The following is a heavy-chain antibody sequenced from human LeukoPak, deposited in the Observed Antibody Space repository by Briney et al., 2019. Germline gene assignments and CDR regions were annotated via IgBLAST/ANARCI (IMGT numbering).Heavy chain of an antibody. CDR3: AREGTAGTTLNWFDP. J-gene: IGHJ5*02. D-gene: IGHD1-1*01. CDR2: ISYSGST. Sequence: PSETLSLTCTVSGGSISSYYWSWIRQPPGKGLEWIGYISYSGSTNFNPSLKSRVTIPVDTSKNQFSLKLSSVTAADTAVYYCAREGTAGTTLNWFDPWGQGTLVTVSS. V-gene: IGHV4-59*01. CDR1: GGSISSYY.